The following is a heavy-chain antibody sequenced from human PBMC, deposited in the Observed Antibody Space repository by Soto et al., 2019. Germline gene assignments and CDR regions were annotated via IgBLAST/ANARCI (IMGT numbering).Heavy chain of an antibody. Sequence: GGSLRLSCAASGFTFSSYAMSWVRQAPGKGLEWVSAISGSGGSTYYADSVKGRFTISRDNSKNTLYLQMNSLRAEDTAVYYCAKGRDYYDSSDAVDYWGQETLVTVSS. CDR1: GFTFSSYA. CDR2: ISGSGGST. D-gene: IGHD3-22*01. V-gene: IGHV3-23*01. J-gene: IGHJ4*02. CDR3: AKGRDYYDSSDAVDY.